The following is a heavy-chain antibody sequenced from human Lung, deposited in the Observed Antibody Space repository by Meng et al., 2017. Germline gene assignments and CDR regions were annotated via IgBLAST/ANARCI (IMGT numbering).Heavy chain of an antibody. D-gene: IGHD4-11*01. CDR2: INHSGST. CDR3: ARGPTTMAHDFDY. Sequence: QLQQWGAGLLKPSETLSLTCVVSGGSFSDYYWSWIRQSPGKGLEWIGEINHSGSTNYNPSLESRATISVDTSQNNLSLKLSSVTAADSAVYYCARGPTTMAHDFDYWGQGTLVTVSS. CDR1: GGSFSDYY. V-gene: IGHV4-34*01. J-gene: IGHJ4*02.